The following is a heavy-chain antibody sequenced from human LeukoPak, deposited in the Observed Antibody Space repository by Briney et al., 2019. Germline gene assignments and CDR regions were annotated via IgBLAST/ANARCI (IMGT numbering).Heavy chain of an antibody. Sequence: PGGSLRLSCAASTFVFSVSSMNWVRQAPGKGLEWVSSISRDGNAKHYADSVKGRFTISRDNAKNSLYLQMDSLRVEDTAVYFCAADSEFDIPASFDLWGQGTLVTVSS. J-gene: IGHJ4*02. CDR1: TFVFSVSS. CDR2: ISRDGNAK. D-gene: IGHD2-21*01. CDR3: AADSEFDIPASFDL. V-gene: IGHV3-21*01.